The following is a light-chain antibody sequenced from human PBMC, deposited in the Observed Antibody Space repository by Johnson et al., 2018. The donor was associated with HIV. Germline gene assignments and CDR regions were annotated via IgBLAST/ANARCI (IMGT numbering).Light chain of an antibody. CDR3: AAWDDNLNGPGYV. Sequence: QSVLTQPPSVSAAPGQKVTISCSGSSSNIGNNYVSWYQQLPGTAPKLLIYENNNRPSGIPDRFSGSKSGTSASLAISGLQAEDEADYYCAAWDDNLNGPGYVFGAGTKLTVL. CDR1: SSNIGNNY. J-gene: IGLJ1*01. CDR2: ENN. V-gene: IGLV1-51*02.